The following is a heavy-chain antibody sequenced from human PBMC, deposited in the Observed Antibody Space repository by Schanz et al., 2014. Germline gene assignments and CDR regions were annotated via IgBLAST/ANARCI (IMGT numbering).Heavy chain of an antibody. CDR1: GFTFSSYG. CDR2: IWSDGSTK. Sequence: QVQLVESGGGVVQPGGSLRLSCAASGFTFSSYGMHWVRQAPGKGPEWVAVIWSDGSTKYYADSVKGRFTISRDNSKNTLYLHMNTLRSEDTAVYYCAKDSTHIDIVLVPTAIDYWGQGTLVTVSS. V-gene: IGHV3-30*02. D-gene: IGHD2-2*01. J-gene: IGHJ4*02. CDR3: AKDSTHIDIVLVPTAIDY.